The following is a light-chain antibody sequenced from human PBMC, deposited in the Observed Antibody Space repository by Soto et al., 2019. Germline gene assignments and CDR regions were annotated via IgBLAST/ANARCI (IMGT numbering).Light chain of an antibody. Sequence: ALTQPASVSGSPGQSITISCTGTSSDVGGYNYVSWYQQHPGKAPKLLVYGNSNRPPGVPDRFSGSKSGTSASLAITGLQAEDEADYYCQSYDSGLGVSYVFGTGTKVTVL. CDR3: QSYDSGLGVSYV. CDR2: GNS. V-gene: IGLV2-14*01. J-gene: IGLJ1*01. CDR1: SSDVGGYNY.